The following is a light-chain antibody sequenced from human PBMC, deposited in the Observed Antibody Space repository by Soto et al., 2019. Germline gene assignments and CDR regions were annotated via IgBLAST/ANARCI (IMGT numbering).Light chain of an antibody. V-gene: IGKV3-15*01. J-gene: IGKJ1*01. CDR3: QHYNNWPRT. CDR1: QSVSSN. CDR2: DAS. Sequence: EIVMTPSPATLSVSPGERATLSCRASQSVSSNLAWYQQKPGQAPRLLIYDASTRATGVPARFSGSGSGTEFTLTISSLQSEDSAVYYCQHYNNWPRTFGQGTKVDIK.